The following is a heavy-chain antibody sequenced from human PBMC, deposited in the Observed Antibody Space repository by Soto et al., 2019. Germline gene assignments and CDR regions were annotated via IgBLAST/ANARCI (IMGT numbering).Heavy chain of an antibody. CDR1: GFTFSSYA. V-gene: IGHV3-23*01. Sequence: GGSLRLSCAASGFTFSSYAMSWVRQAPGKGLEWVSAISGSGGSTYYADSVKGRFTISRDNSKNTLYLQMNSLRAEDTAVYYCAKGPAPMDYDFWSGYSPLSQAWDFDYWGQGTLVTVSS. D-gene: IGHD3-3*01. J-gene: IGHJ4*02. CDR3: AKGPAPMDYDFWSGYSPLSQAWDFDY. CDR2: ISGSGGST.